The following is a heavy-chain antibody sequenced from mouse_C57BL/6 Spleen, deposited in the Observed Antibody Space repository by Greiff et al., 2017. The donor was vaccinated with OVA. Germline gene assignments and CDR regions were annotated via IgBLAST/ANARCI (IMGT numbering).Heavy chain of an antibody. CDR1: GYTFTDYY. D-gene: IGHD1-1*01. Sequence: SGAELVRPGASVKLSCKASGYTFTDYYINWVKQRPGQGLEWIARIYPGSGNTYYNEKFKGKATLTAEKSSSTAYMQLSSLTSEDSAVYFCARGSSYEYFDVWGTGTTVTVSS. V-gene: IGHV1-76*01. CDR2: IYPGSGNT. CDR3: ARGSSYEYFDV. J-gene: IGHJ1*03.